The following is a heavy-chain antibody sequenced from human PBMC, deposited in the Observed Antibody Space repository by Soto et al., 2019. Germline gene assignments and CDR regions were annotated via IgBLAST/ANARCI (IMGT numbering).Heavy chain of an antibody. J-gene: IGHJ4*02. CDR1: GFTFSSYA. V-gene: IGHV3-23*01. CDR3: ARDGYYYIMTRYRDPIDY. CDR2: ISGSGGST. Sequence: GGSLRLSCSASGFTFSSYAMHWVRQAPGKGLEWVSAISGSGGSTYYADSVKGRFTISRDNAKNTLYLQVNSLRAEDTAVYYCARDGYYYIMTRYRDPIDYWGQGTLVTVS. D-gene: IGHD3-9*01.